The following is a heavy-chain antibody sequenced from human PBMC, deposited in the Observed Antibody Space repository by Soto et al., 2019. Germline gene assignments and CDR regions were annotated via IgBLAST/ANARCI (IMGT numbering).Heavy chain of an antibody. V-gene: IGHV4-31*02. J-gene: IGHJ6*01. CDR2: ICSSGSK. CDR1: LGSISSDGDY. Sequence: SETLYLTSTVDLGSISSDGDYWSWICSKTEKGVEWIGYICSSGSKYYNPSVKTRVTISVNTSKNQFSLKLSSVTATDTSAYCCDRCCFLACLGLYYDYGIGVWGQGSRVTVSS. CDR3: DRCCFLACLGLYYDYGIGV. D-gene: IGHD3-3*01.